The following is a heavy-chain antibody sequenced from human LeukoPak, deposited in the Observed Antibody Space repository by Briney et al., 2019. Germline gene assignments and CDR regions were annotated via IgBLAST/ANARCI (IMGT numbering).Heavy chain of an antibody. CDR3: ARDRGGAAAY. CDR2: ISTSSSST. CDR1: GFIFSDYY. D-gene: IGHD3-16*01. J-gene: IGHJ4*02. V-gene: IGHV3-11*05. Sequence: GGSLRLSCAASGFIFSDYYMSWIRQAPGKGLEWVSYISTSSSSTNYADPVKGRFTISRDNAKNSLFLQMNSLRAEDTAVYYCARDRGGAAAYWGQGTLVTVSS.